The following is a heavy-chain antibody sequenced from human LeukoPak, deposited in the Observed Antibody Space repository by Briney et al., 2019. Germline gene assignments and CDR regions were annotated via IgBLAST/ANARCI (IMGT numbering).Heavy chain of an antibody. J-gene: IGHJ4*02. V-gene: IGHV3-23*01. Sequence: QAGGSLRLSCAASGFTFSSYAMSWVRQAPGKGLEWVSAISGSGGSTYYADSVKGRFTISRDNSKNTLYLQMNSLRAEDTAVYCCAKDRMTLLWFGELFRHWGQGTLVTVSS. CDR3: AKDRMTLLWFGELFRH. CDR2: ISGSGGST. CDR1: GFTFSSYA. D-gene: IGHD3-10*01.